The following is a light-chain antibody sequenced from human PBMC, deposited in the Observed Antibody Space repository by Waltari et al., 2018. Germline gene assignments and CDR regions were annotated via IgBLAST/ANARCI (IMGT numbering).Light chain of an antibody. CDR2: GNA. J-gene: IGLJ2*01. CDR1: SSNIGAGYD. CDR3: QSYDSSLRGI. V-gene: IGLV1-40*01. Sequence: QSVLTQPPSVSGAPGQSVTISCTGSSSNIGAGYDVHWYQQLPGTAPKLLIYGNAHRPSRVPDRVSGSKSGASASLAITRLQAEDEADYYCQSYDSSLRGIFGGGTKVTVL.